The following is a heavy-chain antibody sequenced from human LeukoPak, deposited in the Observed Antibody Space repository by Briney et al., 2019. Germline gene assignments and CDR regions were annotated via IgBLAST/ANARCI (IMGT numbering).Heavy chain of an antibody. CDR3: TTAAAGISDYYYYYMDV. Sequence: GGSLRLSCAASGFTFSGSAMHWVRQASGKGLEWVGRIRSKANSYATAYAASVKGRFTISRDDSKNTACLQMNSLKTEDTAVYYCTTAAAGISDYYYYYMDVWGKGTTVTISS. CDR2: IRSKANSYAT. V-gene: IGHV3-73*01. J-gene: IGHJ6*03. CDR1: GFTFSGSA. D-gene: IGHD6-13*01.